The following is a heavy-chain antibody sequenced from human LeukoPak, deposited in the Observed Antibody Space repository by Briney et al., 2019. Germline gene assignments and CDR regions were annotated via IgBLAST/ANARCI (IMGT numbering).Heavy chain of an antibody. CDR1: GGSIISSDYH. Sequence: PSETLSLTCTVSGGSIISSDYHWGWVRQPPGKGLEWIGTISYSGNTDYNPSLRSRVTISVDTSNNQSSLKLSSVTAADTAVYYCARGRRYYDFWSGYYTLNYFDYWGQGTLVTVSS. V-gene: IGHV4-39*01. CDR3: ARGRRYYDFWSGYYTLNYFDY. D-gene: IGHD3-3*01. CDR2: ISYSGNT. J-gene: IGHJ4*02.